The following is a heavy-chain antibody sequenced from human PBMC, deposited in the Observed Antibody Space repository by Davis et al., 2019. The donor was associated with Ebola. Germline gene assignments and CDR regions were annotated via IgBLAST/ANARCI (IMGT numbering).Heavy chain of an antibody. CDR3: AREGASSSSARRLYYYGMDV. V-gene: IGHV3-53*01. CDR1: GFTVSSNY. Sequence: GGSLRLSCAASGFTVSSNYMSWVRQAPGKGLEWVSVIYSGGSTYYADSVKGRFTISRDNSKNTLYLQMNSLRAEDTAVYYCAREGASSSSARRLYYYGMDVWGQGTTVTVSS. J-gene: IGHJ6*02. D-gene: IGHD6-6*01. CDR2: IYSGGST.